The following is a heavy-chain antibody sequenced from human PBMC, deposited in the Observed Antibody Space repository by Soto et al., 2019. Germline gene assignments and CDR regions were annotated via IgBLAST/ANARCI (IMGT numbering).Heavy chain of an antibody. CDR2: MNAKSGNT. CDR1: GYTFSSSD. CDR3: ARVYGEPTH. D-gene: IGHD4-17*01. Sequence: QVQLVQSGTEVKKPGATVKVSCKASGYTFSSSDINWVRQATGQGLEWMGGMNAKSGNTGSAQKFQGRITMTRDNSVSTAYMELSSLRSDDTAVYYCARVYGEPTHWGQGTLVTVSS. V-gene: IGHV1-8*01. J-gene: IGHJ4*02.